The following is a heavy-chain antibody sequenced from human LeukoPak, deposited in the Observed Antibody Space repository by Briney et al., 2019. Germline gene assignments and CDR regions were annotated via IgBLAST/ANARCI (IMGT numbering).Heavy chain of an antibody. CDR1: GGFISSSSYF. D-gene: IGHD2/OR15-2a*01. CDR3: ARHRSSMNYSLDY. J-gene: IGHJ4*02. V-gene: IGHV4-39*01. Sequence: PSESLSLTCTVSGGFISSSSYFCGWIRQPPGKGLGWVGSFYSRESTYYHQYIRSRATMSVATSTYKFSLKLRSVNAADKAVYYSARHRSSMNYSLDYWGQGTLVTVSS. CDR2: FYSREST.